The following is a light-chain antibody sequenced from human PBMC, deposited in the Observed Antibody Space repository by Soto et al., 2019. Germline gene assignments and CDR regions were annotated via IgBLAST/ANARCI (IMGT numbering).Light chain of an antibody. CDR3: QSYDSSLSGLV. CDR2: GNS. Sequence: QSVLTQQPXVSGAPGQRVTIXXTGSSSNIGAGYDVHWYQQLPGTAPKLLIYGNSNRPSGVPDRFSGSKSGTSASLAITGLQAEDEADYYCQSYDSSLSGLVFGTGTKVTVL. J-gene: IGLJ1*01. V-gene: IGLV1-40*01. CDR1: SSNIGAGYD.